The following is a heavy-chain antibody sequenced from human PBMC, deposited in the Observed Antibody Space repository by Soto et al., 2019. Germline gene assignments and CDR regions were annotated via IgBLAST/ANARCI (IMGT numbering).Heavy chain of an antibody. Sequence: PGGSLRLSCAASGFTFSSYTMSWVRQTPGKGLECVSAISGSGGTTYYADSVKGRFTISRDNSKNTLYVQMNSLRSEDTAVYYCARGYCISTSCYVGPYYYYGMDVWGQGTTVTVSS. J-gene: IGHJ6*02. CDR2: ISGSGGTT. CDR3: ARGYCISTSCYVGPYYYYGMDV. D-gene: IGHD2-2*01. V-gene: IGHV3-23*01. CDR1: GFTFSSYT.